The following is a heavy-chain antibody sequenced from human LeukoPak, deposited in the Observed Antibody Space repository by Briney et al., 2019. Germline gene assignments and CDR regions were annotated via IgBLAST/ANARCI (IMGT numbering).Heavy chain of an antibody. D-gene: IGHD3-22*01. CDR1: GYTFTSYA. J-gene: IGHJ4*02. CDR2: TNAGNGNT. CDR3: ARDYYDSSGYYDY. Sequence: GASVKVSCKSSGYTFTSYAMHWVRQAPGQRLEWMGWTNAGNGNTKYSQKFQGRVTITRDTSASTAYMELSSLRSEDTAVYYCARDYYDSSGYYDYWGQGTLVTVSS. V-gene: IGHV1-3*01.